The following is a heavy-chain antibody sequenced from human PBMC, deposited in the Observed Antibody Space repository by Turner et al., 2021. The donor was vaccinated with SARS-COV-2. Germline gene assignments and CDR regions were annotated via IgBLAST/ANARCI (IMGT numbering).Heavy chain of an antibody. D-gene: IGHD1-26*01. Sequence: QVHLVASGGGVVQPGRSLRLSCAASGFTFSSYGMHWVRQAPGKGLEWVSIISYDGNNQDYADSVKGRITISRDNSKNTLYLQMNSLRAEDTAVYYCAKDRSFRGGTYLFDYWGQGTLVTVSS. CDR3: AKDRSFRGGTYLFDY. V-gene: IGHV3-30*18. J-gene: IGHJ4*02. CDR1: GFTFSSYG. CDR2: ISYDGNNQ.